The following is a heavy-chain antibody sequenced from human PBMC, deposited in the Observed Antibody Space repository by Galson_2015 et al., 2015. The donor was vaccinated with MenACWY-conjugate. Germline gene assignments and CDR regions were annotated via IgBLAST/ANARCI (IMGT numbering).Heavy chain of an antibody. D-gene: IGHD1-14*01. CDR1: GFTFNLYA. V-gene: IGHV3-30*04. J-gene: IGHJ3*01. Sequence: SLRLSCAASGFTFNLYALHWVRQAPGKGLHWVSVITFDGNYEDYVASVKGRFTISRDNSKNTLYLHMNSLRPEDTALYYCARGWNHTAKGYGWKPGAFDFWGQGTMVTVSS. CDR3: ARGWNHTAKGYGWKPGAFDF. CDR2: ITFDGNYE.